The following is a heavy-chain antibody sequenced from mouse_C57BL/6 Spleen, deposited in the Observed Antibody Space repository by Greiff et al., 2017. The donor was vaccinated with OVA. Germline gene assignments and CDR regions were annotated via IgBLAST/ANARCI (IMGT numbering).Heavy chain of an antibody. CDR3: ARRGYSNYDAMDY. CDR2: INPNNGGT. Sequence: VQLHQSGPELVKPGASVKISCKASGYTFTDYYMNWVKQSHGKSLEWIGDINPNNGGTSYNQKFKGKATLTVDKSSSTAYMELRSLTSEDSAVYYCARRGYSNYDAMDYWGQGTSVTVSS. V-gene: IGHV1-26*01. D-gene: IGHD2-5*01. J-gene: IGHJ4*01. CDR1: GYTFTDYY.